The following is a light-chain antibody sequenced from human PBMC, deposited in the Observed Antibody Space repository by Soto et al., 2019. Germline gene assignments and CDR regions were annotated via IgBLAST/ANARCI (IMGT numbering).Light chain of an antibody. CDR2: WAS. CDR1: QSVLYSSNNKNY. CDR3: XXXXXNALT. V-gene: IGKV4-1*01. J-gene: IGKJ4*01. Sequence: DIVMTQSPDSLAVSLGERATINCKSSQSVLYSSNNKNYLAWYQQKPGQPPKLLIYWASTRESGVPDRFSGSGSGTDFTLTISSLQAEXXXXXXXXXXXXNALTFGGGTKVGVK.